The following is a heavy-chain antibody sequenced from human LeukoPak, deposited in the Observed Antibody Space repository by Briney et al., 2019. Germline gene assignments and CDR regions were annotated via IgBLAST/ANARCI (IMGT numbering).Heavy chain of an antibody. CDR1: GFTFSSYG. Sequence: PGRSLRLSCAASGFTFSSYGMHWVRQAPGKGLEWVAVIWYDGSNKYYADSVKGRFTISRDNSKNTLYLQMNSLRAEDTAVYYCARARYLGYCSGGSCFNWFDPWGQGTLVTVSS. J-gene: IGHJ5*02. CDR3: ARARYLGYCSGGSCFNWFDP. CDR2: IWYDGSNK. V-gene: IGHV3-33*01. D-gene: IGHD2-15*01.